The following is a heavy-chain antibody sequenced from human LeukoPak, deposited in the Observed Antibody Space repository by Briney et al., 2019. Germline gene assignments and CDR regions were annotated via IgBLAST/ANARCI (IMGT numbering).Heavy chain of an antibody. D-gene: IGHD2-15*01. CDR1: GFTVSSTY. CDR3: AKARIHSYYYYYGMDV. CDR2: ISGSGGST. Sequence: GGSLRLSCAASGFTVSSTYMSWVRQAPGKGLEWVSAISGSGGSTYYADSVKGRFTISRDNSKNTLYLQMNSLRAEDTAVYYCAKARIHSYYYYYGMDVWGQGTTVTVSS. J-gene: IGHJ6*02. V-gene: IGHV3-23*01.